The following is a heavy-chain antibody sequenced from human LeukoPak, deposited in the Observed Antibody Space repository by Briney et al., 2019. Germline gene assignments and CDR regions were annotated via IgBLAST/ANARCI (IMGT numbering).Heavy chain of an antibody. Sequence: SETLSLTCTVSGGSISSSSYYWGWIRQPPGKGLEWIGSIYYSGSTYYNPSLKSRVTISVDTSKNQFSLKLSSVTAADTAGYYCARGLGYCSGGSCLLTPPSFFDYWGQGTLVTVSS. D-gene: IGHD2-15*01. V-gene: IGHV4-39*07. J-gene: IGHJ4*02. CDR2: IYYSGST. CDR3: ARGLGYCSGGSCLLTPPSFFDY. CDR1: GGSISSSSYY.